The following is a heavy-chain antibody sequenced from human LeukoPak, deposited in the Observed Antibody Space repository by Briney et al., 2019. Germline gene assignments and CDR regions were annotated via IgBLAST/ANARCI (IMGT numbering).Heavy chain of an antibody. D-gene: IGHD1-1*01. CDR1: GGSFSGYY. CDR3: ASSNGGILNY. J-gene: IGHJ4*02. V-gene: IGHV4-34*01. CDR2: IDQSGNT. Sequence: PSETLSLTCAVYGGSFSGYYLSWIRQSPGKGLEWIGEIDQSGNTSYNPSLKSRVTFSVDTSKNQFSLKLTSVTAADTAVYYCASSNGGILNYWGQGALVIVSS.